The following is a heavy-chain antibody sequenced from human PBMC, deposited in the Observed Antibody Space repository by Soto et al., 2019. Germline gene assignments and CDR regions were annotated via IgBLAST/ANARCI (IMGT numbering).Heavy chain of an antibody. CDR1: GYTFTSYD. D-gene: IGHD6-13*01. CDR3: ARESPRGAAAGHDY. Sequence: QVQLVQSGAEVKKPGASVKVSCKASGYTFTSYDINWVRQATGQGLEWMGWMNPNSGNTGYARKFQGRVTMTRNTSISTAYMELSSLRSEDTAVYYCARESPRGAAAGHDYWGQGTLVTVSS. J-gene: IGHJ4*02. CDR2: MNPNSGNT. V-gene: IGHV1-8*01.